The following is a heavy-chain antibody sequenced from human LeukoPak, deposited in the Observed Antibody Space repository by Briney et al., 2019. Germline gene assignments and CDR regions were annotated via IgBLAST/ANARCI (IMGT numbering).Heavy chain of an antibody. CDR3: ARKLRLGGNWFDP. D-gene: IGHD1-26*01. J-gene: IGHJ5*02. Sequence: SSVKVSCKTSGGTFTSYAISWVQQAPGQGLEWIGKIIPISGTTNYAQKFQGRVTFTADESTSTAYMELSSLRSEDTALYYCARKLRLGGNWFDPWGQGTLVTVSS. V-gene: IGHV1-69*15. CDR2: IIPISGTT. CDR1: GGTFTSYA.